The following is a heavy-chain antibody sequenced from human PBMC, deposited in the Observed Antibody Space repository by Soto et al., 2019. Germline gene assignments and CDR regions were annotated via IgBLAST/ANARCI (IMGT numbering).Heavy chain of an antibody. V-gene: IGHV3-23*01. J-gene: IGHJ1*01. Sequence: LRLSCAASGFTFSSYAMSWVRQAPGKGLEWVSAISGSGGSTYYADSVEGRFTISRDNSKNTLYLQMNSLRAEDTAVYYCAKGSYYYDSSGSSLAHFQHWGQGTLVTVSS. CDR1: GFTFSSYA. CDR3: AKGSYYYDSSGSSLAHFQH. D-gene: IGHD3-22*01. CDR2: ISGSGGST.